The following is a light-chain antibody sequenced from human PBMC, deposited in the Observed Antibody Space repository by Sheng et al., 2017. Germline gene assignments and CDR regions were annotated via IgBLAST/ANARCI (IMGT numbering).Light chain of an antibody. J-gene: IGKJ5*01. CDR3: QHYNKWPPIT. Sequence: EVVLTQSPGTLSLSPGERATLSCRASQSVRTNLAWYQQKPGQAPRLLIYDASTRVTGIPTRFSGSGSGTEFTLTISSLQSEDFALYFCQHYNKWPPITFGQGTRLEIK. V-gene: IGKV3-15*01. CDR1: QSVRTN. CDR2: DAS.